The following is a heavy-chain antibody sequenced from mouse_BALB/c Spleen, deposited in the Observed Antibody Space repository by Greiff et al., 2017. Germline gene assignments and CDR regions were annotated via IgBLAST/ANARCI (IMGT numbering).Heavy chain of an antibody. D-gene: IGHD2-10*02. CDR3: ARGYGNYWYFDV. CDR1: GFTFSSYG. Sequence: EVNVVESGGDLVKPGGSLKLSCAASGFTFSSYGMSWVRQTPDKRLEWVATISSGGSFTYYPDSVKGRFTISRDNAKNTLYLQMSSLKSEDTAMYYCARGYGNYWYFDVWGAGTTVTVSS. V-gene: IGHV5-6*01. J-gene: IGHJ1*01. CDR2: ISSGGSFT.